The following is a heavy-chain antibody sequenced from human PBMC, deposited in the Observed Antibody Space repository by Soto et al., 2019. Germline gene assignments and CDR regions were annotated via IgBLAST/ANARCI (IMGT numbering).Heavy chain of an antibody. J-gene: IGHJ6*02. Sequence: GGSLRLSCAASGFTFSSYSMNWVRQAPGKGLEWVSSIRNSSSYIYYADSVKGRFTISRDNAKNSLYLQMNSLRAEDTAVYYCARMSGDYYYYYGMDVGGQGTTVPVSS. D-gene: IGHD1-26*01. V-gene: IGHV3-21*01. CDR2: IRNSSSYI. CDR3: ARMSGDYYYYYGMDV. CDR1: GFTFSSYS.